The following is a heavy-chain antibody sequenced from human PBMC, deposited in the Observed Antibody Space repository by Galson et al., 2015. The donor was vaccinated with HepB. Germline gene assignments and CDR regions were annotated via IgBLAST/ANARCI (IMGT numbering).Heavy chain of an antibody. CDR1: GYTFTSYD. J-gene: IGHJ5*02. V-gene: IGHV1-8*01. CDR3: ARVRGKWELLRWFDP. CDR2: MNPNSGNT. Sequence: SVKVSCKASGYTFTSYDINWVRQATGQGLEWMGWMNPNSGNTGYAQKFQGRVTMTRNTSISTAYMELSSLRSEDTAVYYCARVRGKWELLRWFDPWGQGTPVTVSS. D-gene: IGHD1-26*01.